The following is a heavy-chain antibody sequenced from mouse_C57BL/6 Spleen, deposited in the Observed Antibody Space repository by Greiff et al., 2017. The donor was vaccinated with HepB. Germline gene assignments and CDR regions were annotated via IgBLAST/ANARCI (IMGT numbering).Heavy chain of an antibody. Sequence: VQLQQSGAELVKPGASVKISCKASGYAFSSYWMNWVKQRPGKGLEWIGQIYPGDGDTNYNGKFKGKATLTADKSSSTAYMQLSSLTSEDAAVYFCARRRKDYYAMDYWGQGTSVTVSS. J-gene: IGHJ4*01. CDR2: IYPGDGDT. V-gene: IGHV1-80*01. CDR1: GYAFSSYW. CDR3: ARRRKDYYAMDY.